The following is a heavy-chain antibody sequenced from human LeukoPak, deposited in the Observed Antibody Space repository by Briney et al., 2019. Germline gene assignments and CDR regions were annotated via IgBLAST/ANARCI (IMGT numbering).Heavy chain of an antibody. D-gene: IGHD5-18*01. CDR2: ISGSGGST. Sequence: GGSLRLSCAASGFTFSSYGMSWVRQAPGKGLEWVSAISGSGGSTYYADSVKGRFTISRDNSKNTLYLQMNSLRAEDTAVYYCAKDETAMVLAHYMDVWGKGATVTISS. V-gene: IGHV3-23*01. J-gene: IGHJ6*03. CDR1: GFTFSSYG. CDR3: AKDETAMVLAHYMDV.